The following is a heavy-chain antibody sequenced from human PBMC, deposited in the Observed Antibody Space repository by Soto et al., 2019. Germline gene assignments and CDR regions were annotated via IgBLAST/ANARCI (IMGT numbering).Heavy chain of an antibody. D-gene: IGHD2-15*01. CDR2: IYWDDDK. V-gene: IGHV2-5*02. CDR3: AYLPCSGGSCSWFSYSGMDV. J-gene: IGHJ6*02. CDR1: GFSLSTSGVG. Sequence: QITLKESGPTLVKPTQTLTLTCTFSGFSLSTSGVGVAWIRQPPGKALEWLALIYWDDDKRYRPSLETRLTAXXXTXXNQVVLSMTNMDSVDTATYYCAYLPCSGGSCSWFSYSGMDVWGQGTTVTVSS.